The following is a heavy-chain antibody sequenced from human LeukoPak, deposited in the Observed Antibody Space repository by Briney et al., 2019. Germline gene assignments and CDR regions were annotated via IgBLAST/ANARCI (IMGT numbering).Heavy chain of an antibody. CDR1: GFTVSSNC. D-gene: IGHD6-13*01. J-gene: IGHJ4*02. Sequence: GGSLRLSCAASGFTVSSNCMNWFRQAPGKGLEWGSIIYSGDDTYYADSVKGRFTISRDNSKNTLYLQMNSLRAEDTAVYYCARGPGSSWYSDYWGQGTLVTVSS. CDR3: ARGPGSSWYSDY. CDR2: IYSGDDT. V-gene: IGHV3-66*02.